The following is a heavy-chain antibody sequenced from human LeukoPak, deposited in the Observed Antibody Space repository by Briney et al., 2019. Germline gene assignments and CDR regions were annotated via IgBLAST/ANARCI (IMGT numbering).Heavy chain of an antibody. CDR2: ISGSGGST. CDR1: GFTFSGYA. Sequence: GASLRLSCAASGFTFSGYAVSWVRQAPGKGLEWVSGISGSGGSTYYADSVKGRFTISRDNSKNTLYLQMNSLRAEDTAIYYCARRYDYFDYWGQGTLVTVSS. CDR3: ARRYDYFDY. J-gene: IGHJ4*02. D-gene: IGHD1-1*01. V-gene: IGHV3-23*01.